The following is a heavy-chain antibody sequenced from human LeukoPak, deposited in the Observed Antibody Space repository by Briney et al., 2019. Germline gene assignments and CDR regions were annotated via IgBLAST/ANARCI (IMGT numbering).Heavy chain of an antibody. CDR1: GYTFNNYG. D-gene: IGHD3-10*01. CDR2: IIPIFGTA. J-gene: IGHJ4*02. V-gene: IGHV1-69*13. CDR3: ARKGRGPYGSVNGYFDY. Sequence: SVKVSCKASGYTFNNYGISWVRQAPGQGLEWMGGIIPIFGTANYAQKFQGRVTITADESTSTAYMELSSLRSEDTAVYYCARKGRGPYGSVNGYFDYWGQGTLVTVSS.